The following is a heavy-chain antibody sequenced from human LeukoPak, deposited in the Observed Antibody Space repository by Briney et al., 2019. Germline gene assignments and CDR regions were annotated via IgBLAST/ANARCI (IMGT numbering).Heavy chain of an antibody. CDR2: IYYNGNT. CDR1: GDSISTSNSY. J-gene: IGHJ4*02. V-gene: IGHV4-39*07. CDR3: ARVRNDILTGYFFGYDY. Sequence: SETLSLTCTVSGDSISTSNSYWGWIRQPPWKGLEWIGSIYYNGNTYYNASLKSRVSISVDTSKNQFSLKLSSVTAADTAVYYCARVRNDILTGYFFGYDYWGQGTLVTVSS. D-gene: IGHD3-9*01.